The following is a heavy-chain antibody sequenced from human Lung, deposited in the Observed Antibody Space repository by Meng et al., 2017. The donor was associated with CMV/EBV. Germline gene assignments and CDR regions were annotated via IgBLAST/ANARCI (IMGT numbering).Heavy chain of an antibody. CDR1: GGFISSSSYY. CDR3: ARDLKSYCSSTSCYINWFGP. V-gene: IGHV4-39*07. Sequence: SXTXSLXXTVSGGFISSSSYYWGWIRQPPGKGLEWIGSIYYSGSTYYNPSLKSRVTISVDTSKNQFSLKLSSVTAADTAVYYCARDLKSYCSSTSCYINWFGPWXQGAXVTVSS. D-gene: IGHD2-2*02. J-gene: IGHJ5*02. CDR2: IYYSGST.